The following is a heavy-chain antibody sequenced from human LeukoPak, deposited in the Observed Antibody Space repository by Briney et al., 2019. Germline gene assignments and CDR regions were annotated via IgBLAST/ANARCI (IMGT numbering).Heavy chain of an antibody. CDR3: AKGTFRASSGWYKT. V-gene: IGHV3-30*18. Sequence: GGSLRLSCAASGFTFSSYGMHWVRQAPGKGLEWVAVISYDGSNKYYADSVKGRFTISRDNSKNTLYLQMNSLRAEDTAVYYCAKGTFRASSGWYKTWGQGTLVTVSS. D-gene: IGHD6-19*01. J-gene: IGHJ4*02. CDR1: GFTFSSYG. CDR2: ISYDGSNK.